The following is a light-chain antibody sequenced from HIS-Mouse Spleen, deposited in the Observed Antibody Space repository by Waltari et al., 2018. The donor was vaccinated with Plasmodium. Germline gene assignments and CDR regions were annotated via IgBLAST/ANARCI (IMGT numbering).Light chain of an antibody. J-gene: IGLJ3*02. CDR1: SDINVGSYN. CDR2: YYADSDK. V-gene: IGLV5-37*01. CDR3: MIWPSNASGV. Sequence: QPVLTQPPSSSASPGESASLTCTFPSDINVGSYNIYCYQHQPGSPPTYLLYYYADSDKGQGSGVPSRFSGSKDASANTGILLISGLQSEDEADYYCMIWPSNASGVFGGGTKLTVL.